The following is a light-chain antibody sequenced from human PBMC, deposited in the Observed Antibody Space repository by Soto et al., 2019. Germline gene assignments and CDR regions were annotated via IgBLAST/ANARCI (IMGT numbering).Light chain of an antibody. Sequence: DIQMTQSPSSLSASVGDRVTITCQASQDISNYLNWYQQTPGKAPKLLIFGASNLHIGVPSRFSGSGSGTEFTLTINNLQREDFATYYCQESFFTLGTFGRGTKVEI. CDR1: QDISNY. CDR3: QESFFTLGT. V-gene: IGKV1-39*01. J-gene: IGKJ1*01. CDR2: GAS.